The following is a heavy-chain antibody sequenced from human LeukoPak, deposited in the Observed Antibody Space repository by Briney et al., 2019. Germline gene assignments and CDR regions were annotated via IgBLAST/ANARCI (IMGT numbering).Heavy chain of an antibody. CDR2: IYYSGST. CDR3: ARRPGIAVAEYYFDY. V-gene: IGHV4-39*01. D-gene: IGHD6-19*01. J-gene: IGHJ4*02. Sequence: SETLSLTCTVSGGSISSSSYYWGWIRQPPGKGLEWIVSIYYSGSTYYNPSLKSRVTISVDTSKNQFSLKLSSVTAADTAVYYCARRPGIAVAEYYFDYWGQGTLVTVSS. CDR1: GGSISSSSYY.